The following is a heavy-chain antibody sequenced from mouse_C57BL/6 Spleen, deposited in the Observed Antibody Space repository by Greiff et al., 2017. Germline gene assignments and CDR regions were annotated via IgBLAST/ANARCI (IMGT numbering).Heavy chain of an antibody. Sequence: QVQLQQPGAELVKPGASVKLSCKASGYTFTSYWMHWVKQRPGQGLEWIGMIHPNSGSTNYNEKLKSKATLTVDKSSSTAYMQRSSLTSEDSAVYYCARLDGNYVCYWGQGTTLTVSS. CDR1: GYTFTSYW. D-gene: IGHD2-1*01. J-gene: IGHJ2*01. CDR2: IHPNSGST. CDR3: ARLDGNYVCY. V-gene: IGHV1-64*01.